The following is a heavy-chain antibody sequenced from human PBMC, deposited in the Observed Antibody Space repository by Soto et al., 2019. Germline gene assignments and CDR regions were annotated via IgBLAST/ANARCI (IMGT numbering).Heavy chain of an antibody. Sequence: VQLVQSGAEVKKPGSSVKVSCKASGGTFSSYAISWVRQAPGQGLEWMGGIIPIFGTANYAQKFQGRVTITADESTSTAYMELSSLRSEDTAVYYCARGVYDYVWGSYRLDAFDIWGQGTMVTVSS. V-gene: IGHV1-69*01. CDR3: ARGVYDYVWGSYRLDAFDI. J-gene: IGHJ3*02. D-gene: IGHD3-16*02. CDR2: IIPIFGTA. CDR1: GGTFSSYA.